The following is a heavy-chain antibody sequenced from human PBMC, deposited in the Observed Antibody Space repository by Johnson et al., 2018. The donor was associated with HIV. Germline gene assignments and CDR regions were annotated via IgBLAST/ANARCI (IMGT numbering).Heavy chain of an antibody. V-gene: IGHV3-9*01. J-gene: IGHJ3*02. CDR1: GFTFDDYA. CDR2: ISWNSGSI. Sequence: VQLVESGGGLVQPGRSLRLSCAASGFTFDDYAMHWVRQAPGKGLEWVSGISWNSGSIGYADSVKGRFTISRDNAKNSLYLQMNSLRAEDTALYYCERADGMTDAFDIWGQGTMVTVSS. CDR3: ERADGMTDAFDI.